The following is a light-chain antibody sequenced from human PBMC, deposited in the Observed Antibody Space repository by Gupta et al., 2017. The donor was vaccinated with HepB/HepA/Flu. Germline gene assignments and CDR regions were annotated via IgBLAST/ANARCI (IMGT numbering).Light chain of an antibody. J-gene: IGKJ2*01. CDR1: QDISNF. Sequence: STGDRVTISCQASQDISNFLNWYQVIPGKAPKLLIYDASNSETGVPSRFSGSGSGTDFTFTISSLQPEDIATYFCQQYDSFVPSSFGQGTKLEIK. V-gene: IGKV1-33*01. CDR3: QQYDSFVPSS. CDR2: DAS.